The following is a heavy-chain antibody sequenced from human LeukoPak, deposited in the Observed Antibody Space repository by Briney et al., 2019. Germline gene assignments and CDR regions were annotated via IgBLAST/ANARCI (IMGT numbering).Heavy chain of an antibody. CDR2: ISGHTGNT. J-gene: IGHJ4*02. V-gene: IGHV1-18*01. Sequence: GASVTVSFTNSAYTFSTYGVTWVRQAPGQGFQWMGWISGHTGNTKYEENFQGRISLTTDTSATTAYMELRSLTSDDTAVYYCARDWSSGGWTLEFDYWGQGSLVTVAS. CDR1: AYTFSTYG. D-gene: IGHD1-1*01. CDR3: ARDWSSGGWTLEFDY.